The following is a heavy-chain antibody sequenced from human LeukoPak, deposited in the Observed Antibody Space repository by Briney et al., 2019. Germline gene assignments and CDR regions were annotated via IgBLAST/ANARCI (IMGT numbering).Heavy chain of an antibody. CDR2: VSLSGLT. D-gene: IGHD2-8*01. J-gene: IGHJ4*02. V-gene: IGHV4-4*02. Sequence: PSGTLSLTCAVSGGSITSTNWWSWGRPPPGQGLEWIGEVSLSGLTNYNPSLSSRVIMALDTSKNHLSLHLTSVTAADTAVYYCSRENGAFSPFGYWGQGYLVSVLS. CDR1: GGSITSTNW. CDR3: SRENGAFSPFGY.